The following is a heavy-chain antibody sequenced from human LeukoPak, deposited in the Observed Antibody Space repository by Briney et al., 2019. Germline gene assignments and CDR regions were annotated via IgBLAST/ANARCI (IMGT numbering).Heavy chain of an antibody. J-gene: IGHJ4*02. CDR1: GFTFSSYS. V-gene: IGHV3-48*02. Sequence: PGGSLRLSCAASGFTFSSYSMNWVRQAPGKGLEWVSYISSSSTIYYADSVKGRFTISRDNAKNSLYLQMNSLRDEDTAVYYCARDRRSSSWKRPFDYWGQGTLVTVSS. D-gene: IGHD6-13*01. CDR3: ARDRRSSSWKRPFDY. CDR2: ISSSSTI.